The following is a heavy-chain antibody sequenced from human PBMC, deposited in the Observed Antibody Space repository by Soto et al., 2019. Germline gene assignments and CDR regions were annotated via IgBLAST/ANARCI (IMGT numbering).Heavy chain of an antibody. CDR1: GFTFSSYS. Sequence: GGSLRLSCAGSGFTFSSYSMNWVRQAPGKGLEWVSYISSSSSAIYYADSVKGRFTISRDNAKNSLYLQMNSLRDEDTAVYYFAREVYSSSHLDFWSQGTLVTVSS. CDR3: AREVYSSSHLDF. V-gene: IGHV3-48*02. D-gene: IGHD6-6*01. J-gene: IGHJ4*02. CDR2: ISSSSSAI.